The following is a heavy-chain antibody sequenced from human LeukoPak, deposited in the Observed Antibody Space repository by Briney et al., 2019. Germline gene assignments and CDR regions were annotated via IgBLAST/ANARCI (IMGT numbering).Heavy chain of an antibody. Sequence: PSETLSLTCTVSGGSISSYYWSWIRQPPGKGLEWIGYIYYSGSTNYNPSLKSRVTISVDTSKNQFSLKLSSVTAADTAVYYCARRTHRSSSSHTFDYWGQGTLVTVSS. V-gene: IGHV4-59*01. CDR1: GGSISSYY. J-gene: IGHJ4*02. D-gene: IGHD6-6*01. CDR3: ARRTHRSSSSHTFDY. CDR2: IYYSGST.